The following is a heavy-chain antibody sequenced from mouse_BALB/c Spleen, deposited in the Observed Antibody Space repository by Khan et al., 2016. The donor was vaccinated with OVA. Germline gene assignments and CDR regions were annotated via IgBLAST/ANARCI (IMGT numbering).Heavy chain of an antibody. Sequence: QIQLVQSGPELKKPGETVKISCKASGYTFTNYRMNWMKQAPGKGLKWMGWINTYTGEPTYADDFKGRFAFSLETSASTAYLQINSLKNEDMATYFGASETSYWYFDVWGAGTTVTVSS. V-gene: IGHV9-1*02. D-gene: IGHD1-3*01. CDR3: ASETSYWYFDV. CDR2: INTYTGEP. J-gene: IGHJ1*01. CDR1: GYTFTNYR.